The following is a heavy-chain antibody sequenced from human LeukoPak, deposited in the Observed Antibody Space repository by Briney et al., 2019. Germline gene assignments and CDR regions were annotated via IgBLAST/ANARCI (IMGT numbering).Heavy chain of an antibody. J-gene: IGHJ4*02. V-gene: IGHV1-8*01. D-gene: IGHD6-13*01. CDR3: ARGRNLYSNSWYGRVRSFEIFDY. Sequence: ASVKVSCKASGYTFTSYDINWVRQATGQGREWMGWMNPNSGNTGYAQKFQGRVTMTRNTSISTAYMELSSLRSEDTAVYYCARGRNLYSNSWYGRVRSFEIFDYWGQGTLVTVSS. CDR2: MNPNSGNT. CDR1: GYTFTSYD.